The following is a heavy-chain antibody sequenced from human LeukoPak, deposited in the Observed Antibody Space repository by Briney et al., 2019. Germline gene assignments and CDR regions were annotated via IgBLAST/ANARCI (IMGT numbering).Heavy chain of an antibody. CDR3: ARAQDGYDQNAFDI. Sequence: SETLSLTCTVSGGSISSYYWSWIRQPPGKGLEWIGYIYYSGSTNYNPSLKSRVTISVDTSKNQFSLKLSSVTAADTAVYYCARAQDGYDQNAFDIWGQGTMVTVSS. V-gene: IGHV4-59*01. CDR1: GGSISSYY. CDR2: IYYSGST. J-gene: IGHJ3*02. D-gene: IGHD3-22*01.